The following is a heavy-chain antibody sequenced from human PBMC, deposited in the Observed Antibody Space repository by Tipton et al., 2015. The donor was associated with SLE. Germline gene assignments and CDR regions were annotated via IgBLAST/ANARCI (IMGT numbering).Heavy chain of an antibody. Sequence: SLRLSCSGSGFTFGEYAMNWFRQTPGKGLEWIGFIRSTSYGATTQYAASLNGRFHISRDDSKRIAYLQVNSLAAEDTGVYYCARDYGGNHNWLDPWGQGTLVTVSS. J-gene: IGHJ5*02. CDR2: IRSTSYGATT. CDR1: GFTFGEYA. CDR3: ARDYGGNHNWLDP. D-gene: IGHD4-23*01. V-gene: IGHV3-49*03.